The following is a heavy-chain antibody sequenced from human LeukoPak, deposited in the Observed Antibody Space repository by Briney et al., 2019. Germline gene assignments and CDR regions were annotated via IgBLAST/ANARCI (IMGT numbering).Heavy chain of an antibody. CDR3: TSANYGPAY. CDR2: VNQDGSGK. V-gene: IGHV3-7*01. D-gene: IGHD5-24*01. Sequence: GGSLRLSCAASGFTVSSNYMSWVRQAPGKGLEWVANVNQDGSGKYYVDSVKGRFTISKDNAKNSLYLQMDSLRAEDTAVYYCTSANYGPAYWGQGTLVTVSS. CDR1: GFTVSSNY. J-gene: IGHJ4*02.